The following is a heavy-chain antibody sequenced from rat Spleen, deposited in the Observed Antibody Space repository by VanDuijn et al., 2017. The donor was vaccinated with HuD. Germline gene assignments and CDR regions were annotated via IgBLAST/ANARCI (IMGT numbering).Heavy chain of an antibody. CDR1: GFTFSNYY. D-gene: IGHD1-7*01. CDR2: ISTGGDKT. J-gene: IGHJ3*01. Sequence: EVQLVESGGGLVQPGRSMKLSCAALGFTFSNYYMAWVRQAPTKGLEWVAHISTGGDKTYYRDSVKGRFTISRDNAKSTLYLQMYSLRTEDTAIYKTYNRLSRKSEFPISRVNAQSNIELQKDRLGSEDKATYDCARRAEGIDYWGQGTLVTVS. CDR3: YNRLSRKSEFPISRVNAQSNIELQKDRLGSEDKATYDCARRAEGIDY. V-gene: IGHV5-25*01.